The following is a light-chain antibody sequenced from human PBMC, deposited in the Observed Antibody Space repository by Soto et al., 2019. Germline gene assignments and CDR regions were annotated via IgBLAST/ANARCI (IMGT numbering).Light chain of an antibody. Sequence: DIQLTQSPSFLSASVGDRVSITCRASQGISSYLAWYQQRPGKAPNLLMYGASTLQRGVPSRFSGSASGTTFTLIINNLQPEDFATYYCQQLNNFPRTFGQGTKVE. J-gene: IGKJ1*01. V-gene: IGKV1-9*01. CDR3: QQLNNFPRT. CDR2: GAS. CDR1: QGISSY.